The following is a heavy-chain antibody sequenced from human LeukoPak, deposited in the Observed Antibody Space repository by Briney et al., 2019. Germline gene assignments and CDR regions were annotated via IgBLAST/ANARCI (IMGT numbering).Heavy chain of an antibody. D-gene: IGHD3-10*01. CDR3: ARSLVGYYGSGSYYTYYYYYYMDV. J-gene: IGHJ6*03. CDR2: ISHSGST. Sequence: SETLSLTCSVSGYSISSGYYWGWIRQPPGKGLEWIGTISHSGSTYYNPSLKSRVTISLDTSKNQFSLKLSSVTAADTAVYYCARSLVGYYGSGSYYTYYYYYYMDVWGKGTTVTISS. CDR1: GYSISSGYY. V-gene: IGHV4-38-2*02.